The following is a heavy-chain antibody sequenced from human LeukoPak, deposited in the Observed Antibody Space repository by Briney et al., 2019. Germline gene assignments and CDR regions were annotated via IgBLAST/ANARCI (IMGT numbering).Heavy chain of an antibody. CDR3: ARDEYSSGWSYISSYYMDV. CDR2: IRSSSSTM. D-gene: IGHD6-19*01. V-gene: IGHV3-48*01. J-gene: IGHJ6*03. Sequence: PRGSLRLSCAASGFTVSSNYMSWVRQAPGKGLEWVSNIRSSSSTMYYADSVKGRFTISRGNAKSSLYLQMNSLRAEDTAVYYCARDEYSSGWSYISSYYMDVWGKGTTVTVSS. CDR1: GFTVSSNY.